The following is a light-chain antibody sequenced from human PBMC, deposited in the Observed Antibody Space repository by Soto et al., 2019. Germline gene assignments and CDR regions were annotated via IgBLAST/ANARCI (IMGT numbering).Light chain of an antibody. CDR3: QQSFSSLLS. J-gene: IGKJ4*01. Sequence: DIQMTQSPSSLSASLGDRVTITCRASQTISTYVTWYQQKPGKAPKALISDASTLQSGVPSRFSGSGYGTDFTLIISSLQPEDVATYYCQQSFSSLLSFGGGTQVEIK. CDR2: DAS. CDR1: QTISTY. V-gene: IGKV1-39*01.